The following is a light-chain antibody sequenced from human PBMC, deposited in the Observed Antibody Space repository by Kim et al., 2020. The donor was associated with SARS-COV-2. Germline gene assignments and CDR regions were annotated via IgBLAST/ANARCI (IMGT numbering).Light chain of an antibody. V-gene: IGKV2-24*01. CDR1: QSLVHSDGNTY. J-gene: IGKJ2*01. CDR3: MQGKQLPNT. Sequence: PASSACRSRQSLVHSDGNTYLSWLQQRPGQPPRLLIYRISSRFSGVPDRFSGSGAGTDFTLEISRVEAEDVGVYYCMQGKQLPNTFGQGTKLEI. CDR2: RIS.